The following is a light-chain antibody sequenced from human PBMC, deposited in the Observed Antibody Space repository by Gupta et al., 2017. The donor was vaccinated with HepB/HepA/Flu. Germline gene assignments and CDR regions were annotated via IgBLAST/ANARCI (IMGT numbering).Light chain of an antibody. CDR1: QDISNY. Sequence: DMQMTQSPSSLSASVGDRVTITCQASQDISNYLDWYQQKPGKVPKLLIYDASNLETGVPSRFSGSASGTDFTFTISSLQPEDVATYYCQQYYNGPRTFGTGTKVEIK. CDR2: DAS. J-gene: IGKJ3*01. CDR3: QQYYNGPRT. V-gene: IGKV1-33*01.